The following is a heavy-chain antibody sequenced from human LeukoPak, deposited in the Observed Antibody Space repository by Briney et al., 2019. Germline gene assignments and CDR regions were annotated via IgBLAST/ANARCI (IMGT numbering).Heavy chain of an antibody. CDR3: ATTGYSSGKVDY. Sequence: SQTLSLTCTVSGXSISSGGYYWSWIRQHPGKGLEWIGYIYYSGSTYYNPSLKSRVTILVDTSKNQFSLKLSSVTAADTAVYYCATTGYSSGKVDYWGQGTLVTVSS. V-gene: IGHV4-31*03. CDR2: IYYSGST. D-gene: IGHD6-19*01. CDR1: GXSISSGGYY. J-gene: IGHJ4*02.